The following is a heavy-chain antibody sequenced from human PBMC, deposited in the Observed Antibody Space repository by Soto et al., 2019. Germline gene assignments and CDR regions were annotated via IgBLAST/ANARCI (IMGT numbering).Heavy chain of an antibody. CDR1: GFTFSSYA. D-gene: IGHD5-12*01. Sequence: QVQLVESGGGVVQPGRSLRLSCAASGFTFSSYAMHWVRRAPGKGLEWVAVISYDGSNKYYADSVKGRFTISRDNSKNTLYLQMNSLRAEDTAVYYCARDSEWLTKSKYDYWGQGTLVTVSS. CDR3: ARDSEWLTKSKYDY. CDR2: ISYDGSNK. V-gene: IGHV3-30-3*01. J-gene: IGHJ4*02.